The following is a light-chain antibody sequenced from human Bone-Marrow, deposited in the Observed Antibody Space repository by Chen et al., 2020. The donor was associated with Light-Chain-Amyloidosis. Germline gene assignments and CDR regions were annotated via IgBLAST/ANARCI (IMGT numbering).Light chain of an antibody. CDR2: DNN. Sequence: QSVLTQPPSVSAAPGQKVTISCSGSTSNLGNNFVSWYQQFPGTAPKLLIYDNNRRPSGIPDRFSGSKSGTSATLGITGLQTGDEADYYCGTWDIRLGTVMFGGGTKLTVL. CDR1: TSNLGNNF. V-gene: IGLV1-51*01. CDR3: GTWDIRLGTVM. J-gene: IGLJ3*02.